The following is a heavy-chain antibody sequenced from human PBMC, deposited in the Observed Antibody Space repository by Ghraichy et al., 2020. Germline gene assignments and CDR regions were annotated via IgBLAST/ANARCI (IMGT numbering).Heavy chain of an antibody. V-gene: IGHV4-59*01. CDR3: AREGESYGGSFDY. J-gene: IGHJ4*02. D-gene: IGHD4-23*01. CDR2: IYYSGST. CDR1: GGSISSYY. Sequence: SETLSLTCTVSGGSISSYYWSWIRQPPGKGLEWIGYIYYSGSTNYNPSLKSRVTISVDTSKNQFSLKLSSVTAADTAVYYCAREGESYGGSFDYWGQGTLVTVSS.